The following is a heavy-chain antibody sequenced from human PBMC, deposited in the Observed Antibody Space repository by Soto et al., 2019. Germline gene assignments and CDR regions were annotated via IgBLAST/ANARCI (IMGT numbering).Heavy chain of an antibody. V-gene: IGHV4-39*01. CDR2: IYFSASK. CDR3: ARPTYCSSTNCNDAFDI. J-gene: IGHJ3*02. D-gene: IGHD2-2*01. Sequence: SPGKGLEWIGNIYFSASKHYNPSREGRVAISADTPNNQLSLKLRSVTAADTAVYYCARPTYCSSTNCNDAFDIWGQGTMVTVSS.